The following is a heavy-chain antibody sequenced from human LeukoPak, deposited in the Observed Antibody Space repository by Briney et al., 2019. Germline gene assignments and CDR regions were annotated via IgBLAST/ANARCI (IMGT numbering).Heavy chain of an antibody. CDR3: ARSMAFYGSGSLDY. V-gene: IGHV1-18*01. Sequence: GVSVKVSCKASGYTFTSYGISWVRQAPGQGLEWMGWISAYNGNTNYAQKLQGRVTMTTDTSTSTAYMELRSLRSDDTAVYYCARSMAFYGSGSLDYWGQGTLVTVSS. J-gene: IGHJ4*02. CDR2: ISAYNGNT. D-gene: IGHD3-10*01. CDR1: GYTFTSYG.